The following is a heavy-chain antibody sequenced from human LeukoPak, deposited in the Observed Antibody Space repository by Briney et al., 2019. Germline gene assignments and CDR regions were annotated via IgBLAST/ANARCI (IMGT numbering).Heavy chain of an antibody. J-gene: IGHJ5*02. V-gene: IGHV4-59*08. Sequence: PSETLSLTCTVSGGSISSYYWSWIRRPPGKGLEWIGYLYYSGSTYYNPSLKSRVTISVDTSKNQFSLKLSSVTAADTAVYYCARVLHSSSWYINWFDPWGQGTLVTVFS. CDR3: ARVLHSSSWYINWFDP. CDR2: LYYSGST. CDR1: GGSISSYY. D-gene: IGHD6-13*01.